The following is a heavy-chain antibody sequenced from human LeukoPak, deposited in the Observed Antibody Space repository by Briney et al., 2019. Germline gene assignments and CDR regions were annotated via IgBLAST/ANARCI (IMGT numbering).Heavy chain of an antibody. J-gene: IGHJ4*02. CDR2: IKKDGSEK. CDR3: ATQSYGLFAY. CDR1: GFTFSSYW. V-gene: IGHV3-7*01. Sequence: GGSLRLSCAASGFTFSSYWMSWVRQAPGKGLEWVANIKKDGSEKYYMDSVKGRFTISRDNAKNSLYLQMNSLRAEDTAVYYCATQSYGLFAYWGQGTLVTVSS. D-gene: IGHD4-17*01.